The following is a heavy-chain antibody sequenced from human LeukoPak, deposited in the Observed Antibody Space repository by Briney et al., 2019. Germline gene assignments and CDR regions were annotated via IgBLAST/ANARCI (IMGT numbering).Heavy chain of an antibody. CDR3: ARDADGPGSLIDY. D-gene: IGHD1-14*01. Sequence: GGSLRLSCTASGFTFSTYWMQWVCQAPGKGLEWVSRGSSDGTTTTYADSVKGRFTMSRDNGKNTLYLQMNSLGAEDTAVYYCARDADGPGSLIDYWGQGTLVTVSS. V-gene: IGHV3-74*01. CDR1: GFTFSTYW. CDR2: GSSDGTTT. J-gene: IGHJ4*02.